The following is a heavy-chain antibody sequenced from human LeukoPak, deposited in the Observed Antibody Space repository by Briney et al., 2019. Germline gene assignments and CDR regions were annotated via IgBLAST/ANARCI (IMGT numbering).Heavy chain of an antibody. CDR3: ARGRSITILRGVAISDGFDI. CDR1: GFTFSTYS. V-gene: IGHV3-21*06. D-gene: IGHD3-10*01. CDR2: IATSSDYI. J-gene: IGHJ3*02. Sequence: GGSLRLPCAASGFTFSTYSMNWVRQAPGKGLEWVSSIATSSDYIYYAGSLKGRFTISRDNAKNSLYLHMNSLRPDDTAVYYCARGRSITILRGVAISDGFDIWGQGTKVTVS.